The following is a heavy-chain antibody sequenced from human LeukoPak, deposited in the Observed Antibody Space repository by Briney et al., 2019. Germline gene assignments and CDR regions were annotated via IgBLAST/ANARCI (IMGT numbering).Heavy chain of an antibody. CDR2: IWYDGSNK. CDR1: GFTFSSYG. D-gene: IGHD6-13*01. Sequence: GRSPRLSCAASGFTFSSYGMHWVRQAPGKGLEWVAVIWYDGSNKYYADSVKGRFTISRDNSKNTLYLQMNSLRAEDTAVYYCARGYSSSWFPFDYWGQGTLVTVSS. V-gene: IGHV3-33*01. CDR3: ARGYSSSWFPFDY. J-gene: IGHJ4*02.